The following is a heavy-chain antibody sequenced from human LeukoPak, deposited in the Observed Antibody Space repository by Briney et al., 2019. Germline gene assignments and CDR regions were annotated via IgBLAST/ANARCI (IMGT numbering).Heavy chain of an antibody. J-gene: IGHJ4*02. V-gene: IGHV4-59*01. CDR2: IYYSGST. Sequence: PSETLSLTCTVSGGSISSYYWSWIRQPPGKGLEWIGYIYYSGSTNYNPSLKSRVTISVDTSKNQFSLKLSSVTAADTAVYYCARVYIAAAGSRYFDYWGQGTLVTVSS. CDR1: GGSISSYY. CDR3: ARVYIAAAGSRYFDY. D-gene: IGHD6-13*01.